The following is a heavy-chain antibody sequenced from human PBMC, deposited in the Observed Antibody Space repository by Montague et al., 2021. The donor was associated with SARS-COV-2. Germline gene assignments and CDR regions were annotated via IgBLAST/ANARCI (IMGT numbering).Heavy chain of an antibody. V-gene: IGHV4-39*01. D-gene: IGHD2/OR15-2a*01. Sequence: SETLSLTCTVSGGSIFSNSFYWGWIRQSPGQGLEWIGNVLSSGSTFYNPSLRSRVTMSEDMSKNQFSLKLMSVTAADTAVYYCARRTVENSHFDYWGQGTLVTVSS. CDR2: VLSSGST. J-gene: IGHJ4*02. CDR1: GGSIFSNSFY. CDR3: ARRTVENSHFDY.